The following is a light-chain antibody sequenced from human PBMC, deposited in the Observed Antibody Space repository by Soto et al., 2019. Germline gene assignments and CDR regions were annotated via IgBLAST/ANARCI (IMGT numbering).Light chain of an antibody. J-gene: IGKJ2*01. CDR1: QSVSNNY. CDR3: QQYSSSPPVYT. Sequence: LTQSPGTLSLSPGERATLSCRASQSVSNNYLAWYQQKPGQAPRLFIYGASNRATGIPDRFSGSGSGKDFHLTISRLEPEDFAVYYCQQYSSSPPVYTFGQGTKLEI. CDR2: GAS. V-gene: IGKV3-20*01.